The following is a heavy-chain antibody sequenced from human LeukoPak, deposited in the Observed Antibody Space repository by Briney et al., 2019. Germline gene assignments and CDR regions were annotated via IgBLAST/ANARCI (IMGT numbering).Heavy chain of an antibody. CDR3: ARDRDCGGDCENAFDI. V-gene: IGHV1-2*02. Sequence: ASVKVSCKASGYTFTGYYMHWLRQAPGQGLEWMGWINPNSGGTNYAQKFQGRVTMTRDTSISTAYMELSRLRSDDTAVYYCARDRDCGGDCENAFDIWGQGTMVTVSS. D-gene: IGHD2-21*02. CDR1: GYTFTGYY. J-gene: IGHJ3*02. CDR2: INPNSGGT.